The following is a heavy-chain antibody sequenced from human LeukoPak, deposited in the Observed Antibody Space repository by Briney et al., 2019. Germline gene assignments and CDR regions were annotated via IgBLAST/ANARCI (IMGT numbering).Heavy chain of an antibody. J-gene: IGHJ6*02. Sequence: PGGSLRLSCAASGFTFSSYWMYWVRQAPGKGPVWVSRINSDGSSTSYADSVKGRFTISRDNAKNTLYLQMNSLRAEDTAVYYCAREWIVVVPPAMTYYYNGMDVWGQGTTVTVSS. D-gene: IGHD2-2*01. V-gene: IGHV3-74*01. CDR2: INSDGSST. CDR1: GFTFSSYW. CDR3: AREWIVVVPPAMTYYYNGMDV.